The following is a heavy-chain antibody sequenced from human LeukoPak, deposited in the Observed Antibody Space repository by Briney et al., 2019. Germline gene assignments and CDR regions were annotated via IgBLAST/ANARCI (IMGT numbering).Heavy chain of an antibody. CDR1: GYTLTELS. Sequence: GASVKVSCKVSGYTLTELSMHWVRQAPGKGLEWMGGFDPEDGETIYAQKFQGRVTMTEDTSTDTAYMEPSSLRSEDTAVYYCATVGYGGNSVWFDPWGQGTLVTVSS. D-gene: IGHD4-23*01. J-gene: IGHJ5*02. CDR3: ATVGYGGNSVWFDP. CDR2: FDPEDGET. V-gene: IGHV1-24*01.